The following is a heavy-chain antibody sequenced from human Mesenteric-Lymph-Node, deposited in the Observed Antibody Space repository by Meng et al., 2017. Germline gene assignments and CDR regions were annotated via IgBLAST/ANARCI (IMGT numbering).Heavy chain of an antibody. CDR3: ARVGDGYDSVVY. V-gene: IGHV3-48*03. J-gene: IGHJ4*02. Sequence: GGSLRLSCAASGFTFSSYEMNWVRQAPRKGLEWVSYISSSGRTISYADSVKGRFTISRDNAKNTLHLQLNSLRADDTAVYYCARVGDGYDSVVYWGQGTVVTVSS. CDR2: ISSSGRTI. D-gene: IGHD5-24*01. CDR1: GFTFSSYE.